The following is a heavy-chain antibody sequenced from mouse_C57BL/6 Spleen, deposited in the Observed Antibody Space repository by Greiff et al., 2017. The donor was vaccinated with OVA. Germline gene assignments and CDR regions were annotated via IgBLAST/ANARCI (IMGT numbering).Heavy chain of an antibody. CDR1: GFTFSSYA. V-gene: IGHV5-4*01. J-gene: IGHJ4*01. Sequence: EVQGVESGGGLVKPGGSLKLSCAASGFTFSSYAMSWVRQTPEKRLEWVATISDGGSYTYYPDNVKGRFTISRDNAKNNLYLQMSHLKSEDTAMYYCARGGITTVVAHYAMDYWGQGTSVTVSS. CDR3: ARGGITTVVAHYAMDY. CDR2: ISDGGSYT. D-gene: IGHD1-1*01.